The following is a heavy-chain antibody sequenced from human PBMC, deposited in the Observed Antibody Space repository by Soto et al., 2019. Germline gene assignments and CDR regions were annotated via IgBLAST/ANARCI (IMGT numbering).Heavy chain of an antibody. CDR2: IIPIFGTA. D-gene: IGHD3-16*01. Sequence: QVQLVQSGAEVKKPGSSVKVSCKASGGTFSSYAISWVRQAPGQGLEWMGGIIPIFGTANYAQKFQGRVTITADESTSTAYMELRSLRSEDTAVYYCAGDFGGVFPPQGGMDVWGQGTTVTVSS. V-gene: IGHV1-69*12. J-gene: IGHJ6*02. CDR3: AGDFGGVFPPQGGMDV. CDR1: GGTFSSYA.